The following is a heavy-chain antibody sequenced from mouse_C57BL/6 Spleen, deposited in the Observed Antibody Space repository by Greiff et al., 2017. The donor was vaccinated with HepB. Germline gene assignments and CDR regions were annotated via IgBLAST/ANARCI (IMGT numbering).Heavy chain of an antibody. J-gene: IGHJ4*01. CDR2: ISSGSSTI. Sequence: EVKLVESGGGLVKPGGSLKLSCAASGFTFSDYGMHWVRQAPEKGLEWVAYISSGSSTIYYADTVKGRFTISRDNAKNTLFLQMTSLRSEDTAMYYCARPYYGSSSYYYAMDYWGQGTSVTVSS. CDR3: ARPYYGSSSYYYAMDY. CDR1: GFTFSDYG. V-gene: IGHV5-17*01. D-gene: IGHD1-1*01.